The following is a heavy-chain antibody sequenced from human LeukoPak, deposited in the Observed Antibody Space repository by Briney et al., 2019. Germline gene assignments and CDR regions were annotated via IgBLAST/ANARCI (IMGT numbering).Heavy chain of an antibody. V-gene: IGHV4-59*01. CDR3: AASMVRGVIITRKPYLFDY. D-gene: IGHD3-10*01. CDR2: IYYSGST. Sequence: PSETLSLTCTVSGFSISSYYWSWLRQPPGKGLEWVGYIYYSGSTNYNPSLKSRVTISVDTSKNQFSLKLSSVTAADTAVYYCAASMVRGVIITRKPYLFDYWGQGTLVTVSS. J-gene: IGHJ4*02. CDR1: GFSISSYY.